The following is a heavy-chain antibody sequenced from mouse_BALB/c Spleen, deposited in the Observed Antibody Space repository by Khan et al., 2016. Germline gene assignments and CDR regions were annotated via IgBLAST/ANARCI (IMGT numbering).Heavy chain of an antibody. J-gene: IGHJ1*01. CDR1: GYSITSDYA. CDR2: ITYSAST. V-gene: IGHV3-2*02. CDR3: AKYGSDYWYFDV. Sequence: EVQLQESGPGLVKPSQSLSLTCTVSGYSITSDYAWNWIRQFPGNKLEWMGYITYSASTSYNPSLKSRISITRDTSKNQFFLQLNSVTTEDTATXDCAKYGSDYWYFDVWGAGTTVTVSS. D-gene: IGHD1-1*01.